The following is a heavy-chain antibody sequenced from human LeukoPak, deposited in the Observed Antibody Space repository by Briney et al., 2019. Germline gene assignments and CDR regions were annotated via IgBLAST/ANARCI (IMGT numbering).Heavy chain of an antibody. J-gene: IGHJ4*02. V-gene: IGHV4-59*01. D-gene: IGHD6-13*01. CDR3: ARRHVGSWDDY. CDR2: IYYSGST. CDR1: GGSISSYY. Sequence: PSETLSLTCTVSGGSISSYYWSWIRQPPGKGLEWIGYIYYSGSTNYNPSLKSRVTISVDTSKNQFSLKLSSVTAADTAVYYCARRHVGSWDDYWGQGTLVTVSS.